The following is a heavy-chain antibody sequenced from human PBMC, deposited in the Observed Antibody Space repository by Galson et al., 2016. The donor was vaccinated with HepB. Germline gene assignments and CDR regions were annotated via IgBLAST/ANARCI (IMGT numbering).Heavy chain of an antibody. Sequence: SLRLSCAASGFTFSDFGMHWVRQAPGTGLECLAGIRSDGSNKYYADSVKGRFTISRDNSKNALYVQMNSLRAEDTAVYYCAREGHLWLACFDNWGQGTLVTVPS. CDR2: IRSDGSNK. V-gene: IGHV3-33*01. D-gene: IGHD3-22*01. CDR3: AREGHLWLACFDN. CDR1: GFTFSDFG. J-gene: IGHJ4*02.